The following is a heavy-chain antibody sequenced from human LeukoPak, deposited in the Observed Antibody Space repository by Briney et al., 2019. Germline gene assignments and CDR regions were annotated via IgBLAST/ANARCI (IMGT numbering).Heavy chain of an antibody. Sequence: PSETLSLTCTVSGGSISSSSHYWGWIRQPPGKGLEWIGTIYYSGSTYYNPSLKSRVTISADTSKNQFSLKLSSVTAADTAVYYCARQSSYTSGWYSDYWGQGTLVIVSS. CDR1: GGSISSSSHY. J-gene: IGHJ4*02. D-gene: IGHD6-19*01. V-gene: IGHV4-39*01. CDR2: IYYSGST. CDR3: ARQSSYTSGWYSDY.